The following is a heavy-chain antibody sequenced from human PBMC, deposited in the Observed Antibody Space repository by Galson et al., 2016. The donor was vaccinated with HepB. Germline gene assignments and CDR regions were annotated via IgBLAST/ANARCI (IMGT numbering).Heavy chain of an antibody. J-gene: IGHJ2*01. Sequence: ETLSLTCTVSRGSVSNDIYYWGWIRQPPGKGLEWIGNIYYSGSTYYTPSLKSRVTISVDTAKNQFSLKLSSVTAADTAVYYCARVVGITMVIATGYIDLWGRGTLVTVSS. D-gene: IGHD3-10*01. CDR2: IYYSGST. CDR3: ARVVGITMVIATGYIDL. CDR1: RGSVSNDIYY. V-gene: IGHV4-39*07.